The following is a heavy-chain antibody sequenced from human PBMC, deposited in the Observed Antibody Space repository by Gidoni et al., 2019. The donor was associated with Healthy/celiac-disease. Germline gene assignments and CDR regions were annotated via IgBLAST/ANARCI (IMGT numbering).Heavy chain of an antibody. Sequence: EVQLVESGGGLVQPGRSLRLSCVASGFTFDVYAMHWVRQAPGKGLEWVSGISCNSGSIGYADSVKGRFTISRDNAKNSLYLQMNSLRAEDTALYYCAKGIAAAGTAGFDYWGQGTLVTVSS. J-gene: IGHJ4*02. CDR1: GFTFDVYA. V-gene: IGHV3-9*01. CDR3: AKGIAAAGTAGFDY. D-gene: IGHD6-13*01. CDR2: ISCNSGSI.